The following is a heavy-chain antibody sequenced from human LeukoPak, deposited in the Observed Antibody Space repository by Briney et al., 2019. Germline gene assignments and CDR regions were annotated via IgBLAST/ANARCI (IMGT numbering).Heavy chain of an antibody. D-gene: IGHD6-13*01. Sequence: GGSLRLSCAAPGFTFSSYAMSSVRQAPGKGLEWVSAISGSGGSTYYADSVKGRFTISRDNSKNTLYLQMNSLRAEDTAVYYCAKGAAAAGTYSYYYGMDVWGKGTTVTVSS. V-gene: IGHV3-23*01. CDR3: AKGAAAAGTYSYYYGMDV. CDR1: GFTFSSYA. J-gene: IGHJ6*04. CDR2: ISGSGGST.